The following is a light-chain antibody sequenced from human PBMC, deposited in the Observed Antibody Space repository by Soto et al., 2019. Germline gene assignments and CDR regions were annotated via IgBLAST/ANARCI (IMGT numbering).Light chain of an antibody. CDR2: EVS. CDR1: SSDIGNYDF. Sequence: QSVLTQPASVSGSPGQSITISCTGTSSDIGNYDFVSWYQQVPGTAPKAMIYEVSSRPSGVSNRFPGSKSGNTASLTISGLQAEDEAYYYCSSYTTSTSFILFGGGIKVTVL. J-gene: IGLJ2*01. CDR3: SSYTTSTSFIL. V-gene: IGLV2-14*01.